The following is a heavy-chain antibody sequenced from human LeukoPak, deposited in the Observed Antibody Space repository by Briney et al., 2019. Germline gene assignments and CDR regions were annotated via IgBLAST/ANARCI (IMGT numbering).Heavy chain of an antibody. Sequence: ASVKVSCKASGYTFTSYGISWVRQAPGQGLEWMGWISAYNGNTNYAQKLQGRVTMTTDTSTSTAYMELRSLRSDDTAVYYCARAPSGYDSPNYYYYYGMDVWGRGTTVTVSS. CDR1: GYTFTSYG. J-gene: IGHJ6*02. D-gene: IGHD5-12*01. CDR2: ISAYNGNT. CDR3: ARAPSGYDSPNYYYYYGMDV. V-gene: IGHV1-18*01.